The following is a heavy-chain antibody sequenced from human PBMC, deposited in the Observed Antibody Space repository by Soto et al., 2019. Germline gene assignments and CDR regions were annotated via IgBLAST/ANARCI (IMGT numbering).Heavy chain of an antibody. CDR2: IHQSGHT. D-gene: IGHD3-16*01. V-gene: IGHV4-4*02. CDR3: ATRTSVFGIVTFY. Sequence: QVQLKESGPGLVTPWGTLSLTCAVSGDSVSNGNWWCWVRQPPGRGLEWVGEIHQSGHTNYNPSLKSRVTVSADRSNNQYSLRLNSVTAADPAMYYCATRTSVFGIVTFYWGQGILVTVSS. J-gene: IGHJ4*02. CDR1: GDSVSNGNW.